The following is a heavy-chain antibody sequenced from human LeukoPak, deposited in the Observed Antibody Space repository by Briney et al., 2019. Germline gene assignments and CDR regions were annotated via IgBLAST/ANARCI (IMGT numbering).Heavy chain of an antibody. Sequence: SGPTLLQPPPTLTLTFTFSGFSLSTRGVGVGWIRQPPVKALEWLSLIYWDDDKRYSPSLKGRLTITKDTSKNQVVLTMTNMDPVDTATYYCAHSDPGGMDVWGKGTTVTVSS. CDR2: IYWDDDK. CDR3: AHSDPGGMDV. CDR1: GFSLSTRGVG. V-gene: IGHV2-5*02. J-gene: IGHJ6*04.